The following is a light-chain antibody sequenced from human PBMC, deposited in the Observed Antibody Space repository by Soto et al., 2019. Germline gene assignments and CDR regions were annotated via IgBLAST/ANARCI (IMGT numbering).Light chain of an antibody. V-gene: IGLV6-57*03. CDR1: GGSIASGY. J-gene: IGLJ1*01. CDR3: QSYHSSTPYV. Sequence: NFMLTQPHSVSESPGKMVTISCTRSGGSIASGYVQWYQQRPGSAPTTVIYEDNQRPSGVPDRFSGSIDRSSNSASLTISGLKTEDEADYYCQSYHSSTPYVFGTGTKVTVL. CDR2: EDN.